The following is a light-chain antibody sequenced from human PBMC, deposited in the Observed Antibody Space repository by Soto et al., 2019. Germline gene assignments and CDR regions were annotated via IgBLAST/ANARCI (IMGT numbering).Light chain of an antibody. CDR3: QQTYRTPLT. Sequence: EIVLTQSPGTLSLSPGERATLSCRPSQSVSNNYLAWYQQKPGQAPRLLIYGASNRATGIPDRFSGSGSGTDFTLTISSLQPEDFATYSCQQTYRTPLTFGGGTKVDIK. J-gene: IGKJ4*01. V-gene: IGKV3-20*01. CDR1: QSVSNNY. CDR2: GAS.